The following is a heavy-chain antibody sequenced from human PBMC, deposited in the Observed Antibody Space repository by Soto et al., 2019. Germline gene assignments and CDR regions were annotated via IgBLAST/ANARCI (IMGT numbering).Heavy chain of an antibody. J-gene: IGHJ3*02. V-gene: IGHV3-72*01. D-gene: IGHD4-17*01. CDR3: ARVYGDANDAFDI. Sequence: GGSLRLSCAASGFTFSDHYMDWVRQAPGKGLEWVGRTRNKANSYTTEYAASVKGRFTISRDDSKNSLYLQMNSLKTEDTAVYYCARVYGDANDAFDIWGQGTMVTVSS. CDR1: GFTFSDHY. CDR2: TRNKANSYTT.